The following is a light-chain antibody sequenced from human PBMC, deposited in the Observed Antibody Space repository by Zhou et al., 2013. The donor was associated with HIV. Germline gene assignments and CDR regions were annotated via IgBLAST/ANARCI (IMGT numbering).Light chain of an antibody. V-gene: IGKV1-39*01. Sequence: DIQLTQSPLSLSASVGDRVNVTCRASQTISTYLNWFQQTAGKAPKLLIFGASSLQSGVPARFSGSGSGTQFILTISSVQPDDIATYYCQQSYSLPRTFGPGTKVEIE. CDR2: GAS. CDR1: QTISTY. CDR3: QQSYSLPRT. J-gene: IGKJ3*01.